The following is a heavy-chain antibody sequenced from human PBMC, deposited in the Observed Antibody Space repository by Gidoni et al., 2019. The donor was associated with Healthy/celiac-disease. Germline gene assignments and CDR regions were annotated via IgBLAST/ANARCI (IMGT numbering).Heavy chain of an antibody. CDR1: GFTFSSYE. CDR3: ARDSIPVVVVVRNYGMDV. D-gene: IGHD2-15*01. J-gene: IGHJ6*02. Sequence: EVQLVESGGGLVQPGGSLRLSCAASGFTFSSYEMNWVRQAPGKGLAWVSYISSSGSTIYYADSVKGRFTISRDNAKNSLYLQMNSLRAEDTAVYYCARDSIPVVVVVRNYGMDVWGQGTTVTVSS. CDR2: ISSSGSTI. V-gene: IGHV3-48*03.